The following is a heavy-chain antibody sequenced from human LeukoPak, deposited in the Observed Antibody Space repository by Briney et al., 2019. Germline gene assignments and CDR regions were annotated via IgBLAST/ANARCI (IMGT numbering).Heavy chain of an antibody. CDR3: ARGDLAYCSGGSCPAWFDP. V-gene: IGHV4-31*03. CDR1: GGSLSSGGYY. J-gene: IGHJ5*02. CDR2: ISYSGST. D-gene: IGHD2-15*01. Sequence: SETLSLTCNVSGGSLSSGGYYWSWIRQHPGKGLEWIGYISYSGSTNYNPSPKSRFTISVDTSKNQFSLEMSSVTAADTAVYYCARGDLAYCSGGSCPAWFDPWGQGTLVTVSS.